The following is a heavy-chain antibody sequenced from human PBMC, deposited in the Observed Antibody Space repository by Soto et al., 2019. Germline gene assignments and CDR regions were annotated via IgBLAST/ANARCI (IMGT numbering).Heavy chain of an antibody. V-gene: IGHV4-31*03. D-gene: IGHD5-18*01. Sequence: QVQLQESGPGLVKPSQTLSLTCTVSGGSISSGGYYWSWLRQHPGKGLEWIGYIYYSGSTYYNPSLKSRVIIAVDTSKNQFSLKLSSVTAADTAVYYCARDVDTAMLRYWGQGTLVTVSS. CDR3: ARDVDTAMLRY. J-gene: IGHJ4*02. CDR2: IYYSGST. CDR1: GGSISSGGYY.